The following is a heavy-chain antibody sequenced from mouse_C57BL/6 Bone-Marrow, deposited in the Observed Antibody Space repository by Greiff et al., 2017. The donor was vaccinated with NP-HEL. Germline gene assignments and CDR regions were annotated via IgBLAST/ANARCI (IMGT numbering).Heavy chain of an antibody. D-gene: IGHD1-1*01. V-gene: IGHV14-4*01. CDR3: TRGYYGSSSDY. Sequence: VQLQQSGAELVRPGASVKLSCTASGFNIKDDYMHWVKQRPEQGLEWIGWIDPENGDTEYASKFQGKATITADTSSNTAYLQLSSLTSEDTAVYYCTRGYYGSSSDYWGQGTTLTVSS. J-gene: IGHJ2*01. CDR2: IDPENGDT. CDR1: GFNIKDDY.